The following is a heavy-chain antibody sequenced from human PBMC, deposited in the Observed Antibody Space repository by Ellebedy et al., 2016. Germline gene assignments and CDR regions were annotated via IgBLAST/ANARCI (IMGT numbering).Heavy chain of an antibody. J-gene: IGHJ4*02. CDR2: IKSKTDGGTT. V-gene: IGHV3-15*01. CDR3: TTESMIVVGGLAYTPYDY. D-gene: IGHD3-22*01. CDR1: GFTFTYAW. Sequence: GESLKISCAASGFTFTYAWMSWVRQAPGKGLEWVGRIKSKTDGGTTDFAPPVKGRFAISRDDSKNTLYLQMNSLKTEDTAVYYCTTESMIVVGGLAYTPYDYWGQGTLVTVSS.